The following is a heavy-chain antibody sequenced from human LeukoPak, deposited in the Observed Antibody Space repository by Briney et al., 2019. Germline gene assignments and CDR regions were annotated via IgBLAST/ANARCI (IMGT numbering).Heavy chain of an antibody. V-gene: IGHV3-48*03. Sequence: GGSLRLSCAASGFTFSSYEMNWVRQAPGKGLEWVSYISSSGSTIYYADSVKGRFTISRDNAKNSLYLQMNSLRAEDTAVYYCARAEVVPAATQLFSYYYYGMDVWGKGTTVTVSS. CDR3: ARAEVVPAATQLFSYYYYGMDV. CDR1: GFTFSSYE. J-gene: IGHJ6*04. CDR2: ISSSGSTI. D-gene: IGHD2-2*01.